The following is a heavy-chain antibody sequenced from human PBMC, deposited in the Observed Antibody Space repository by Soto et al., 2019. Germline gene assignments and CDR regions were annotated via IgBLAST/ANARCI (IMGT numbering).Heavy chain of an antibody. V-gene: IGHV3-15*01. CDR2: IKSKTDGGTT. D-gene: IGHD3-22*01. Sequence: GGSLRLSCAASGFTFSNYAMSWVRQAPGKGLEWVGRIKSKTDGGTTDYAAPVKGRFTISRDDSKNTLYLQMNSLKTEDTAVYFCTTDLPYYYDSSGYSGLFDYWGQGTLVTVSS. CDR3: TTDLPYYYDSSGYSGLFDY. CDR1: GFTFSNYA. J-gene: IGHJ4*02.